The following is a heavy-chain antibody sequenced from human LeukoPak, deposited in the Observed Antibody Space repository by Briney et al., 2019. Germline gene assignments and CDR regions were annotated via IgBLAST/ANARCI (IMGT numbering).Heavy chain of an antibody. J-gene: IGHJ6*03. CDR1: GGSFSGYY. Sequence: PSETLSLTCAVYGGSFSGYYWSWIRQPPGKGLEWIGEINHSGSTNYNPSLKSRVTISVDTSKNQFSLKLSSVTAADTAVYYCARRGCSYGPGGGAYYYMDVWGKGTTVTISS. CDR2: INHSGST. CDR3: ARRGCSYGPGGGAYYYMDV. V-gene: IGHV4-34*01. D-gene: IGHD5-18*01.